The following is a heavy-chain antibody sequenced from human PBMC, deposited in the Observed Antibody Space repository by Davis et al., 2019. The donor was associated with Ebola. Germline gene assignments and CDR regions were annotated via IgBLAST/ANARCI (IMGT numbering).Heavy chain of an antibody. CDR2: MNPNSGNT. J-gene: IGHJ5*02. CDR1: GYTFTSYD. CDR3: ARGGSNWYEDWFDP. Sequence: ALVKVSCKASGYTFTSYDINWVRQATGQGLEWMGWMNPNSGNTGYAQKFQGRVTMTRNTSISTAYMELSSLRSEDTAVYYCARGGSNWYEDWFDPWGQGTLVTVSS. V-gene: IGHV1-8*01. D-gene: IGHD6-13*01.